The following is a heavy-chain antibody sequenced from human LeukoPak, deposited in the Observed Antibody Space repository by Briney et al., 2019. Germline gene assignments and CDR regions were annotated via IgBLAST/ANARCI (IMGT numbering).Heavy chain of an antibody. D-gene: IGHD3-10*01. V-gene: IGHV3-53*04. CDR3: ARFTRVLGLDV. J-gene: IGHJ6*02. CDR1: GFTFSSYA. Sequence: PGGSLRLSCAASGFTFSSYAMSWVRQAPGKGLEWVSVIYSDGTTNYADSAKGRFTMSRHNSKNTLYLQMNSLRAEDTAVYYCARFTRVLGLDVWGQGATVTVSS. CDR2: IYSDGTT.